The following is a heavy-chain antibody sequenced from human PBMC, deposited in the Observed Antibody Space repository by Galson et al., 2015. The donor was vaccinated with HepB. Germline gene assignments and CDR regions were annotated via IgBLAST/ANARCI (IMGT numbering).Heavy chain of an antibody. CDR1: GGTFSSYT. J-gene: IGHJ3*02. Sequence: SVKVSCKASGGTFSSYTITWVRQAPGQGLEWMGRIILILGIVNYAQKFQGRVTITADKSTSTAYMELSSLRSEDTAVYYCARDRGYGSGSYDAFDIWGQGTMVTVSS. CDR3: ARDRGYGSGSYDAFDI. D-gene: IGHD3-10*01. CDR2: IILILGIV. V-gene: IGHV1-69*02.